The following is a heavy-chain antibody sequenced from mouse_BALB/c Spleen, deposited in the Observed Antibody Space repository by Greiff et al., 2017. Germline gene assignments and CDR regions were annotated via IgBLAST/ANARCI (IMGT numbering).Heavy chain of an antibody. CDR1: GFTFSSYA. J-gene: IGHJ4*01. CDR2: ISSGGSYT. D-gene: IGHD2-14*01. CDR3: ARHYYRYDVRDAMDY. Sequence: DVKLVESGGGLVKPGGSLKLSCAASGFTFSSYAMSWVRQTPEKRLEWVATISSGGSYTYYPDSVKGRFTISRDNAKNNLYLQMSSLKSEDTAMYYCARHYYRYDVRDAMDYWGQGTSVTVSS. V-gene: IGHV5-9-3*01.